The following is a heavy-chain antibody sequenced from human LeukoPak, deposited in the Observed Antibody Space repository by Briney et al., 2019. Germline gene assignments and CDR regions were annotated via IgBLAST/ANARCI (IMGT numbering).Heavy chain of an antibody. CDR2: INHSGST. CDR1: GGSFSGYY. J-gene: IGHJ4*02. D-gene: IGHD5-24*01. V-gene: IGHV4-34*01. CDR3: AREGVEMATIGSFDY. Sequence: PETLSLTCALYGGSFSGYYWSGIRQPPGKGVEWIGEINHSGSTNYNPSLKSRVTISVDTTKNQFSLKLSSVTAADTAVYYCAREGVEMATIGSFDYWGQGTLVTVSS.